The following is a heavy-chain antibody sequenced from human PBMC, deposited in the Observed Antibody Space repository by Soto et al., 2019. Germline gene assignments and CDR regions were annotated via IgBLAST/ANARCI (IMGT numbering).Heavy chain of an antibody. D-gene: IGHD6-6*01. CDR3: AQLVPGY. CDR1: LFTISGSW. V-gene: IGHV3-74*01. J-gene: IGHJ4*02. Sequence: GWPLRLSCAASLFTISGSWLNWVRQPPGKGLVCVSRINSDGSIINYADSVKGRFIVSRDNAKNMLYLQMNSLRAEDTAVYYCAQLVPGYWGQGALVTVSS. CDR2: INSDGSII.